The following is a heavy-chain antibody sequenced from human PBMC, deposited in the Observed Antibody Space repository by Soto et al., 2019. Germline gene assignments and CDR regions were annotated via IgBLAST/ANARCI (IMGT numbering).Heavy chain of an antibody. Sequence: SQTLSLTCAISGDSVSSNSAAWNWIRQSPSRGLEWLGRTYYRSKWYNDYAVSVKSRITINPDTSKNQFSLQLNSVTPEDTAVYYCASSSLRYSYGYYYYYGMDVWGQGTTVTVSS. D-gene: IGHD5-18*01. J-gene: IGHJ6*02. CDR3: ASSSLRYSYGYYYYYGMDV. CDR1: GDSVSSNSAA. V-gene: IGHV6-1*01. CDR2: TYYRSKWYN.